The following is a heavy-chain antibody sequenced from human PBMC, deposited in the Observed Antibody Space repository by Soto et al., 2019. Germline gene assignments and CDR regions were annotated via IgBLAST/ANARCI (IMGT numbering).Heavy chain of an antibody. D-gene: IGHD3-9*01. CDR2: IYYSGNT. V-gene: IGHV4-59*08. Sequence: PSETLSLTCTVSGGSIGTYYWSWIRQPPGKGLEWIGYIYYSGNTDYNPSLKSRVTISLDTPKNQFSLKLSSVTAADTAVYYCARHPGYYDILTGYTTYYFDYWGQGILVTVS. CDR1: GGSIGTYY. CDR3: ARHPGYYDILTGYTTYYFDY. J-gene: IGHJ4*02.